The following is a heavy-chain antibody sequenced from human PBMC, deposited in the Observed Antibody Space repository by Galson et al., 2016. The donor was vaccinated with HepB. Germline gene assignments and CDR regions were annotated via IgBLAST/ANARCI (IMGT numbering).Heavy chain of an antibody. CDR1: GLTSNNAW. CDR2: IKSKIDGGTT. Sequence: SLRLSCAASGLTSNNAWMTWVRQAPGKGLEWVGRIKSKIDGGTTEYAESVEGRFTISTDDSKNTVYLQMHSLITEDTAVYYCTTMLAYCSSTSCWGQGTLVTVSS. V-gene: IGHV3-15*01. CDR3: TTMLAYCSSTSC. D-gene: IGHD2-2*01. J-gene: IGHJ4*02.